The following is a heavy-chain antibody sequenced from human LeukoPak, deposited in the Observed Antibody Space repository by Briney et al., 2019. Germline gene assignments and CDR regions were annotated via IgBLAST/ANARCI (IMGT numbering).Heavy chain of an antibody. J-gene: IGHJ4*02. D-gene: IGHD3-3*01. CDR2: IKQDGSEK. CDR3: ARDLRFYDY. V-gene: IGHV3-7*01. Sequence: GGSLRLSCAASGFTFSSYWMSWVRRAPGKGLEWVANIKQDGSEKYYVDSVKGRFTISRDNAKSSLYLQMNSLRAEDTAVYYRARDLRFYDYWGQGTLVTVSS. CDR1: GFTFSSYW.